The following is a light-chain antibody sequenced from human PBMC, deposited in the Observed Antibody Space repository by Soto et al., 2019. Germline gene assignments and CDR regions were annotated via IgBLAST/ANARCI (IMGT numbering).Light chain of an antibody. J-gene: IGKJ2*01. Sequence: EIVLTQSPATLSLSPGERATLSCRASLSVSSYLAWYQQKPGQAPRLLIYDASNRATGIPARFSGSGSGTDFTLTISSLEPEDFAVYYCQQRSNWPGMYTFGQGTKLEIK. CDR3: QQRSNWPGMYT. CDR1: LSVSSY. CDR2: DAS. V-gene: IGKV3-11*01.